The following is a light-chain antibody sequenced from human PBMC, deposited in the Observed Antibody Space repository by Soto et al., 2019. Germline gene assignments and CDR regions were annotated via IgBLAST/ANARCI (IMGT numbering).Light chain of an antibody. CDR2: RSS. CDR3: QHCDYLPI. CDR1: QSLSSSY. J-gene: IGKJ3*01. Sequence: ESVLTQSPSSLSLSPGESATLSCRASQSLSSSYLAWYQQKAGQPPRLLMFRSSDRAAGVPDRFSGSASGTEFTLTISSLEPEDFAVYYCQHCDYLPIFGPGTTVDFK. V-gene: IGKV3-20*01.